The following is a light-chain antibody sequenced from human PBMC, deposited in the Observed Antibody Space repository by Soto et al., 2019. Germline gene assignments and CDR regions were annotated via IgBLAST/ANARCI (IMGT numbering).Light chain of an antibody. CDR1: SSDVGAYND. J-gene: IGLJ3*02. Sequence: QSALTQPASVSGSPGQSITIACTGTSSDVGAYNDVSWYQQHPCKAPTLMIYEVRNRPSGVSDRFSGSRSGNTASLTISGLQSEYESDYYCSSYTSSSTWVVGGGTKLTVL. CDR2: EVR. V-gene: IGLV2-14*01. CDR3: SSYTSSSTWV.